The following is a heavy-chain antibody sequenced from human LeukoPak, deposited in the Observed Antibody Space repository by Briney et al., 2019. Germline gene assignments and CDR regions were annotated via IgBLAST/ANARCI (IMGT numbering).Heavy chain of an antibody. CDR1: GGSISSGSYY. V-gene: IGHV4-61*02. CDR2: IYTSGST. D-gene: IGHD6-13*01. Sequence: SETLSLTCTVSGGSISSGSYYWSWIRQPAGKGLEWIGRIYTSGSTNYNPSLKSRVTISVDTSKNQFSLKLSSVTAADTAVYYCARVRGKQLRFYFDYWGQGTLVTVSS. J-gene: IGHJ4*02. CDR3: ARVRGKQLRFYFDY.